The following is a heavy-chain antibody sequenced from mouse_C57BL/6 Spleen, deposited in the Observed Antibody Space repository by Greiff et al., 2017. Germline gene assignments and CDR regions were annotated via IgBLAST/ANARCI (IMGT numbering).Heavy chain of an antibody. CDR1: GYTFTDHT. J-gene: IGHJ4*01. CDR2: IYPRYGST. V-gene: IGHV1-78*01. CDR3: ARRRNYAMDY. Sequence: QVQLQQSDAELVKPGASVKISCMVSGYTFTDHTIHWMKQRPEQGLEWIGHIYPRYGSTKSHETFKGKAILTADKSSSTADMQLNSLTSEDSAVYFCARRRNYAMDYWGQGTSVTVSS.